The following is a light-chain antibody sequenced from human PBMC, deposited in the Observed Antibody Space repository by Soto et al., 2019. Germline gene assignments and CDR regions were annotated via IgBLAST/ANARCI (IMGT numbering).Light chain of an antibody. CDR3: QQFGEA. CDR2: GVS. Sequence: NVLTQSPGTLSLSPGESATLSCRASQSVSSGYLAWYQQKPGQAPRLLIYGVSGRATGIPDRFRGSGSGTAFTLEISRLEPEDFGVYYCQQFGEAFGQGTKLEIK. CDR1: QSVSSGY. V-gene: IGKV3-20*01. J-gene: IGKJ2*01.